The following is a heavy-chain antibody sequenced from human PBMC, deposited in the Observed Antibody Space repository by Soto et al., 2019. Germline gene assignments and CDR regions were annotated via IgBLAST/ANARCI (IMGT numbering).Heavy chain of an antibody. CDR3: QINSCPTVQSHTHTLAV. CDR2: ISPYSGHT. CDR1: GYTFTSYG. V-gene: IGHV1-18*04. D-gene: IGHD2-15*01. Sequence: QGQLVQSGGEVTKPGASVKVSCNASGYTFTSYGISWVRQAPGQGLEWMGWISPYSGHTKDAQRVQGRVTLPTETSTGTDHMKLTRLASAAPAVDSYQINSCPTVQSHTHTLAVWGQDTTVKVSS. J-gene: IGHJ6*02.